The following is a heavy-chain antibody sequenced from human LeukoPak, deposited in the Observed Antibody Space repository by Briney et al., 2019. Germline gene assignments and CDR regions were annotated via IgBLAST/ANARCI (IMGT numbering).Heavy chain of an antibody. Sequence: GGSLRLSCAASGFTVSSNYVSWVRQAPGKGLEWVSVIYSGGSTYYADSVKGRFTISRDNSKNTLYLQMNSLRAEDTAVYYCARTYDSSGYYDYWGQGALVTVSS. V-gene: IGHV3-53*01. J-gene: IGHJ4*02. CDR1: GFTVSSNY. CDR2: IYSGGST. D-gene: IGHD3-22*01. CDR3: ARTYDSSGYYDY.